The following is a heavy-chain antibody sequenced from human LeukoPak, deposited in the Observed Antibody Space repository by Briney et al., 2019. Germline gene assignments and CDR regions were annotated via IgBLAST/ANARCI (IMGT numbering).Heavy chain of an antibody. CDR3: AKVSGYHVTFSRFIY. CDR2: ISGSGGST. J-gene: IGHJ4*02. Sequence: GGSLRLSGAASGFTFSSYARSWVRQARGKGLEWVSAISGSGGSTYYADSVKGRFTISRDNSKNTLYLQMNSLRAEDTAVYYFAKVSGYHVTFSRFIYWGQGTLVTVSS. CDR1: GFTFSSYA. V-gene: IGHV3-23*01. D-gene: IGHD3-3*01.